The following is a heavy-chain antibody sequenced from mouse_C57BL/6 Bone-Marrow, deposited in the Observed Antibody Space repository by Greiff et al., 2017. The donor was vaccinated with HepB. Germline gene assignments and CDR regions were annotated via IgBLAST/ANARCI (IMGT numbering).Heavy chain of an antibody. D-gene: IGHD5-5*01. J-gene: IGHJ1*03. CDR1: GFTFSDYY. CDR2: ISNGGGST. CDR3: ARRPYLGYFDG. Sequence: EVQLVQSGGGLVQPGGSLKLSCAASGFTFSDYYMHWVRQSPEKRLEWVAYISNGGGSTDYPDTVKGRVTITRDKAKNTMYLQMSRLKSEDTALYNSARRPYLGYFDGCGTGTTFTVSS. V-gene: IGHV5-12*01.